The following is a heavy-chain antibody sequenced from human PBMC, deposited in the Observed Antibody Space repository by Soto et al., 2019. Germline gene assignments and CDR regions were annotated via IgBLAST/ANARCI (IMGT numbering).Heavy chain of an antibody. Sequence: GGSLRLSCAGSGFTFSDYYMSWIRQAPGKGLEWISYISSSSDYTNHADSVKGRFTISRDNAKNSLYLQMNSLRAEDTAVYYCARDGYYGSGSYPHFWGQGTLVTVSS. CDR2: ISSSSDYT. J-gene: IGHJ4*02. D-gene: IGHD3-10*01. CDR1: GFTFSDYY. V-gene: IGHV3-11*06. CDR3: ARDGYYGSGSYPHF.